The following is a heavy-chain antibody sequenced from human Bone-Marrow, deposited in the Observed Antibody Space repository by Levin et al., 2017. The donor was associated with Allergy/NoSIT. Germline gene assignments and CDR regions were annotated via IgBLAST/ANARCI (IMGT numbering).Heavy chain of an antibody. CDR3: ARDLGPPQEALDS. J-gene: IGHJ4*02. D-gene: IGHD3-16*01. V-gene: IGHV3-33*01. Sequence: LSLTCAVSGFTLSTYDMHWVRPAPGKGLEWVALIRQDETNKHYTDSVRGRFTISRDNSQSTLYLQMDSLRAEDTAVYYCARDLGPPQEALDSWGQGTLVTVSS. CDR1: GFTLSTYD. CDR2: IRQDETNK.